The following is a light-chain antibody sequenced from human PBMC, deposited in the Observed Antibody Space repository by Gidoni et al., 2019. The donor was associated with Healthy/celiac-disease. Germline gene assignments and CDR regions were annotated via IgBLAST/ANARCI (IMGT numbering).Light chain of an antibody. Sequence: DIVLTQSPGTLSLSPGERATLSCRASQSVSSSYLAWYQQKPGQAPRRLIYGASSRATGIPDRFSGSGSGTDFTLTISRLEPEDFAVYYCQQYGSSLFTFGGXTKVEIK. CDR2: GAS. J-gene: IGKJ4*01. V-gene: IGKV3-20*01. CDR1: QSVSSSY. CDR3: QQYGSSLFT.